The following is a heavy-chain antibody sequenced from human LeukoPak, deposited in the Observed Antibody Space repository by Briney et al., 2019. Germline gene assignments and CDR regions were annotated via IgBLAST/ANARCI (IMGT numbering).Heavy chain of an antibody. D-gene: IGHD6-19*01. J-gene: IGHJ6*02. V-gene: IGHV3-9*01. CDR1: GFTFDDYA. CDR3: AKDRAGSNYYGMDV. Sequence: GGSLRLSCAASGFTFDDYAMHWVRQALGKGLEWVSGISWNSGRKGYADSVKGRFTISRDNAKNSLYLQMNSLRAEDTALYYCAKDRAGSNYYGMDVWGQGTTVTVSS. CDR2: ISWNSGRK.